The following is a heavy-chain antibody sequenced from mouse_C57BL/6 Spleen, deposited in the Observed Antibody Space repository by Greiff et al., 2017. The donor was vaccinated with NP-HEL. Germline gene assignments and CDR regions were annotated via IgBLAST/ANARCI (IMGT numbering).Heavy chain of an antibody. V-gene: IGHV5-9-1*02. CDR2: ISSGGDYI. D-gene: IGHD1-1*02. Sequence: EVQLVESGEGLVKPGGSLKLSCAASGFTFSSYAMSWVRQTPEKRLEWVAYISSGGDYIYYADTVKGRFTISRDNARNTLYLQMSSLKSEDTAMYYCTRDPYYDGHYYAMDYWGQGTSVTVSS. CDR3: TRDPYYDGHYYAMDY. CDR1: GFTFSSYA. J-gene: IGHJ4*01.